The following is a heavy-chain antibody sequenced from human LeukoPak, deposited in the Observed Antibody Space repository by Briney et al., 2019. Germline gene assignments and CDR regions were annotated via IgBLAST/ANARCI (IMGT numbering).Heavy chain of an antibody. Sequence: ASVKVSCKVSGYTLTELSMHWVRQAPGKGLEWMGGFDPEDGETIYAQKFQGRVTMTEDTSTDTAYMELSSLRSEDTAVYYCATEQQLVNWFDPWGQGTLVTVSS. D-gene: IGHD6-13*01. CDR2: FDPEDGET. CDR1: GYTLTELS. CDR3: ATEQQLVNWFDP. V-gene: IGHV1-24*01. J-gene: IGHJ5*02.